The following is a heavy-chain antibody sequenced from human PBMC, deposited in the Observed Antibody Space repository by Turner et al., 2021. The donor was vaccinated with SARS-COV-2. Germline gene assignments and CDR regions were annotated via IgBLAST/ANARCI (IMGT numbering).Heavy chain of an antibody. D-gene: IGHD2-2*01. CDR3: ARDIVLVPAAYGMDV. Sequence: QVQLVQSGAEMKKPGASVKVSCQTSGHTFKSYGFSWVRQAPGQGLEWMGWISALNGDTHFAPKFQDRVIMTTDRSTSTAFLELRSLRSDDTAVYYCARDIVLVPAAYGMDVWGQGTTVTVSS. V-gene: IGHV1-18*04. CDR1: GHTFKSYG. CDR2: ISALNGDT. J-gene: IGHJ6*02.